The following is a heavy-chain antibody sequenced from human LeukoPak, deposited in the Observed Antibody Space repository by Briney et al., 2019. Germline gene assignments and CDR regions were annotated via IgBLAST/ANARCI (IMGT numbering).Heavy chain of an antibody. D-gene: IGHD2-15*01. V-gene: IGHV3-23*01. CDR2: ISGSGGST. J-gene: IGHJ6*02. CDR3: AKDGRYCSGGSPCWVYYYGMDV. CDR1: GFTFSSYA. Sequence: PGGSLRLSCAASGFTFSSYAMSWGRQAPGEGLGWVSAISGSGGSTYYADSVKGRFTISRDNSKNTLYLQMNSLRAEDTAVYYCAKDGRYCSGGSPCWVYYYGMDVWGQGTTVTVSS.